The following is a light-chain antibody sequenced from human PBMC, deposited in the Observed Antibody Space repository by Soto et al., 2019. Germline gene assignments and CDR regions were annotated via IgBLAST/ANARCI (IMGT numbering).Light chain of an antibody. J-gene: IGLJ2*01. CDR1: SRNIGANA. CDR3: AAWDDSLNALV. CDR2: FDD. V-gene: IGLV1-36*01. Sequence: QSVLTQSPSVSAAPSQRVTISCSGSSRNIGANAVNWYQQLPGKAPKLIMYFDDQLPLGVSDRFSGSKSGTSASLAINGLQSEDEADYSCAAWDDSLNALVFGSGTKLTVL.